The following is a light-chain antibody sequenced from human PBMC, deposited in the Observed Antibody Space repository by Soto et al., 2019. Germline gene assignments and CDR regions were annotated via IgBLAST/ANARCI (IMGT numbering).Light chain of an antibody. CDR3: LLSYNAARV. J-gene: IGLJ2*01. Sequence: QAVVTQEPSLTVSPGGTVTLTCGSSTGAVTSNHHPYWFQQKAGQAPRTLIYDTSNKHSWTPARFSGSLLGDKAALTLSGAQPEDKAQYYCLLSYNAARVFGGGTKLTFL. V-gene: IGLV7-46*01. CDR1: TGAVTSNHH. CDR2: DTS.